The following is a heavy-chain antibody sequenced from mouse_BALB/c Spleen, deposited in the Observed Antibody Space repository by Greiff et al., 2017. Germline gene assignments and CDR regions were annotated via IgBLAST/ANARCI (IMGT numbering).Heavy chain of an antibody. CDR3: ARSMIMTGGFFDY. D-gene: IGHD2-4*01. V-gene: IGHV1-87*01. J-gene: IGHJ2*01. CDR2: IYPGDGDT. Sequence: VKLQESGAELARPGASVKLSCKASGYTFTSYWMQWVKQRPGQGLEWIGAIYPGDGDTRYTQKFKGKATLTADKSSSTAYMQLSSLASEDSAVYYCARSMIMTGGFFDYWGQGTTLTVSS. CDR1: GYTFTSYW.